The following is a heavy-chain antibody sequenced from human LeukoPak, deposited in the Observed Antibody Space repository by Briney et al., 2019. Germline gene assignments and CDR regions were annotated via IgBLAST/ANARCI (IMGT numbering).Heavy chain of an antibody. J-gene: IGHJ3*02. CDR2: ISGSGGST. D-gene: IGHD2-2*01. CDR1: GFTFSSYA. V-gene: IGHV3-23*01. Sequence: PGGSLRLSCAASGFTFSSYAMSWVRQAPGKGLEWVSAISGSGGSTYYADSVKGRFTISRDNSKNTLYLQMNSLRAEDTAVYYCARDNEYCSSTSCTAAFDIWGQGTMVTVSS. CDR3: ARDNEYCSSTSCTAAFDI.